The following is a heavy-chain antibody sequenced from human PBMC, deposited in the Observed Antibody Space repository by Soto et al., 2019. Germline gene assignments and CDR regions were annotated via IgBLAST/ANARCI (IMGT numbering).Heavy chain of an antibody. CDR1: GDTFSFYT. CDR3: AASYGSGYRAFDY. D-gene: IGHD3-10*01. Sequence: QVQLVQSGTEVKKPGSSVKVSCKASGDTFSFYTINWVRQAPGLGLEWVGRINPIVGMSNYAQKFQGRVSMTADKSTSTAYMELRSLRSDDTAMYFCAASYGSGYRAFDYWGQGALVTVSS. V-gene: IGHV1-69*02. J-gene: IGHJ4*02. CDR2: INPIVGMS.